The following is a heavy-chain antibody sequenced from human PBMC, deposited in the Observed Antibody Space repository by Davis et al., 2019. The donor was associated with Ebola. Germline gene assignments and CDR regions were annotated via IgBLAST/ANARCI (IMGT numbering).Heavy chain of an antibody. CDR1: GFTFSSYG. J-gene: IGHJ4*02. V-gene: IGHV3-33*06. Sequence: GESLKISCAASGFTFSSYGMHWVRQAPGKGLEWVAVIWYDGSNKYYADSVKGRFTISRDNSKNTLYLQMNSLRAEDTAVYYCAKGGGWAVGIDYWGQGTLVTVSS. CDR3: AKGGGWAVGIDY. D-gene: IGHD6-19*01. CDR2: IWYDGSNK.